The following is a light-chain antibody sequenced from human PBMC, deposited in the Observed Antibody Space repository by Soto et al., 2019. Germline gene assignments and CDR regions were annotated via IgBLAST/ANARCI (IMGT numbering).Light chain of an antibody. J-gene: IGKJ3*01. V-gene: IGKV3-15*01. CDR3: QQYKKWPLT. Sequence: EMVMKQSPGTLSVPHGEGATLSCTASQSVNNNVAWYQQKPGHTPRLLIYSASIGATGTPARFSGSGSGSDFTLTISSLQSEDFAVYYCQQYKKWPLTFGPETKVDI. CDR1: QSVNNN. CDR2: SAS.